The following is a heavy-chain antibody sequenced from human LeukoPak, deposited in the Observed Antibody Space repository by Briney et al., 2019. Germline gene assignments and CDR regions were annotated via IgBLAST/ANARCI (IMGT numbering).Heavy chain of an antibody. J-gene: IGHJ5*02. D-gene: IGHD6-19*01. CDR3: AKGADGRAVAGTASGLFDR. Sequence: GGSLRLSCATSGFTFNTYAMSWVRQAPGKGLDWVSVISYDGGSTYYADSVKGRFTISRDDSKNTLYLQMNSLRAEDTAVYYCAKGADGRAVAGTASGLFDRWGLGTLVTVSP. CDR2: ISYDGGST. CDR1: GFTFNTYA. V-gene: IGHV3-23*01.